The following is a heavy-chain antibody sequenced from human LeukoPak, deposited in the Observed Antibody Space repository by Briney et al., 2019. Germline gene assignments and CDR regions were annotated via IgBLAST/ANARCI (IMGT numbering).Heavy chain of an antibody. D-gene: IGHD5-18*01. Sequence: ASVTVSCTASGYTFTSYGISWVRQAPGQGLEWMGWISAYNGNTNYAQKLQGRVTMTTDTSTSTAYMELRSLRSDDTAVYYCARDRFTAMDWYFDLWGRGTLVTVSS. V-gene: IGHV1-18*01. CDR1: GYTFTSYG. CDR3: ARDRFTAMDWYFDL. CDR2: ISAYNGNT. J-gene: IGHJ2*01.